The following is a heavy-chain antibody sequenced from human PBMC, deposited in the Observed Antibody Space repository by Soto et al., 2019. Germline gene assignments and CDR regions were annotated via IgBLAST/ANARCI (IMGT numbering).Heavy chain of an antibody. CDR2: IYYSGST. D-gene: IGHD1-26*01. CDR3: ARDVGPLRGPTPRGLYYYGMDV. J-gene: IGHJ6*02. CDR1: PASITRYL. V-gene: IGHV4-59*01. Sequence: ETPSLTCTVSPASITRYLRSSTRHRPGNRKEWIGYIYYSGSTNYNPSLKSRVTISVDTSKNQFSLKLSSVTAADTAVYYCARDVGPLRGPTPRGLYYYGMDVWGQGTTVT.